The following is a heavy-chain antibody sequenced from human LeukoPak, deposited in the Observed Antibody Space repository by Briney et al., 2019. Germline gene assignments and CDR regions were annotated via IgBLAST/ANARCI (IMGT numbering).Heavy chain of an antibody. Sequence: NPSETLSLTCAVFGGSFTDYYWSWIRQPPGKCLEWIGEITHSGVTNYNSSLKSRVTISVDTSKNQFSLSLTSVTAADTAIYYCSRRGQWLGRWFDPWGQGTLVTVSS. D-gene: IGHD6-19*01. CDR1: GGSFTDYY. J-gene: IGHJ5*02. V-gene: IGHV4-34*01. CDR3: SRRGQWLGRWFDP. CDR2: ITHSGVT.